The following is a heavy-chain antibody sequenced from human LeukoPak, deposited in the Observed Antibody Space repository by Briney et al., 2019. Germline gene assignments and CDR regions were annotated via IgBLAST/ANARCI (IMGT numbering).Heavy chain of an antibody. Sequence: PSETLSLTCTVSGVSISSGSYYWSWIRQPAGKGLEWIGRIYTSGSTNYNPSLKSRVTISVDTSKNQLSLKLSSVTAADTAVYYCARDPTTVDAFDIWGQGTMVTVSS. V-gene: IGHV4-61*02. CDR3: ARDPTTVDAFDI. CDR2: IYTSGST. D-gene: IGHD4-17*01. CDR1: GVSISSGSYY. J-gene: IGHJ3*02.